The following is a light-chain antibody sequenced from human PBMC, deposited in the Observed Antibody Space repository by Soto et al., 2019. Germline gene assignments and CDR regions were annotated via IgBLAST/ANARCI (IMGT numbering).Light chain of an antibody. J-gene: IGKJ2*01. V-gene: IGKV1-39*01. Sequence: DIQMTQSPSSLSASVGDRVTITCRASQSIRNYLNWYQQKPGKAPKLLIYAASSVQSGVPSRFSGSGSGTDFTLTFSSLQPEDFATYYCQQSYSAPYTFGQGTKLEIK. CDR3: QQSYSAPYT. CDR1: QSIRNY. CDR2: AAS.